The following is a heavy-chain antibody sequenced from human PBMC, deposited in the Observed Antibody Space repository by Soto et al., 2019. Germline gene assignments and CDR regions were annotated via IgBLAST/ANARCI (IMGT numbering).Heavy chain of an antibody. Sequence: SETLSLTCTVSGGSISSGDYYWSWIRQPPGKGLEWIGYIYYSGSTYYNPSLKSRVTISVDTSKNQFSLKLSSVTAADTAVYYCASQLYGRNYDSSGHDYWGQGTLVTVSS. D-gene: IGHD3-22*01. CDR2: IYYSGST. J-gene: IGHJ4*02. V-gene: IGHV4-30-4*01. CDR1: GGSISSGDYY. CDR3: ASQLYGRNYDSSGHDY.